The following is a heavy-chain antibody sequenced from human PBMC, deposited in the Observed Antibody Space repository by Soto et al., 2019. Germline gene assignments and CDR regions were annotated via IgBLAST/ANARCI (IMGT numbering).Heavy chain of an antibody. CDR3: ARGQYSSGGGYFDY. D-gene: IGHD6-19*01. J-gene: IGHJ4*02. CDR1: GFTFSSYE. V-gene: IGHV3-48*03. CDR2: ISSSGSTI. Sequence: EVQLVESGGGLVQPGGSLRLSCAASGFTFSSYEMNWVRQAPGKGLEWVSYISSSGSTIYYADSVKGRFTISRDNAKNSVYLQRNRLRAEDTAVYYWARGQYSSGGGYFDYWGQETLVTVSS.